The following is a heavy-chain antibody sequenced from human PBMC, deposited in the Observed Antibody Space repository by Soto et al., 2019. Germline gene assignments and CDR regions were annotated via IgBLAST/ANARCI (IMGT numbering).Heavy chain of an antibody. CDR2: VFSNDAK. D-gene: IGHD5-12*01. CDR3: ARIERYSTYEYFDF. V-gene: IGHV2-26*01. Sequence: SGPTLVNPTETLTLTCTVSGFSLSHIRVGVGWIRQPPGKALEWLSHVFSNDAKSYSPSLKGRLTISRDTFRSQVVLTMTNVDPVDTATYFCARIERYSTYEYFDFWGQGTLVTVSS. CDR1: GFSLSHIRVG. J-gene: IGHJ4*02.